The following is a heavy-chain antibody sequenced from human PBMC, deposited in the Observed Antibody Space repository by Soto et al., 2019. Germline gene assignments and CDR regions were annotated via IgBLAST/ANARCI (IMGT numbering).Heavy chain of an antibody. CDR2: VTYSGANT. CDR1: GFTFSSYW. D-gene: IGHD1-26*01. Sequence: GGSLRLSCAASGFTFSSYWMHWVRQAPGKGLVWVSLVTYSGANTYYAGSVTGRFTISRDNSRNTLYLQMSSLRVEDTAVYYCATPSLSTGGYSSFDSWGRGTLVTVSS. V-gene: IGHV3-23*01. CDR3: ATPSLSTGGYSSFDS. J-gene: IGHJ4*02.